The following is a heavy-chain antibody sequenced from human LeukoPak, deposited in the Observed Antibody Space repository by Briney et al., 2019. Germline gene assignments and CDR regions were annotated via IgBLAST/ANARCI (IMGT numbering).Heavy chain of an antibody. CDR1: GYTFTSYD. Sequence: ASVKVSCKASGYTFTSYDINWVRQATGQGLEWMGWMNPNSGNTGYAQKFQGRVTMTRNTSISTAYMELNSLRAEDTAVYYCARDLQYNWNYTFDYWGQGTLVTVSS. D-gene: IGHD1-7*01. V-gene: IGHV1-8*01. CDR2: MNPNSGNT. J-gene: IGHJ4*02. CDR3: ARDLQYNWNYTFDY.